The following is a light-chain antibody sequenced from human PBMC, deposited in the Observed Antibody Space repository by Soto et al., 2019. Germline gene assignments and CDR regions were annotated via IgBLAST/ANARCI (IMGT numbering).Light chain of an antibody. J-gene: IGKJ5*01. Sequence: DIQMTQSPSSLSASVGDRVTITCRASQGISNYLAWYQQKPGKVPKLLIYAASTLQSGVPSRFSGSGSGTDFTLTISSVQHEDVATYYCQKYNSAPLFGQGTRLEIK. CDR1: QGISNY. V-gene: IGKV1-27*01. CDR2: AAS. CDR3: QKYNSAPL.